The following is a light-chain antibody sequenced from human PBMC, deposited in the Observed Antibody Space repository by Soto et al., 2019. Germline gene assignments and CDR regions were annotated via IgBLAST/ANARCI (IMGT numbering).Light chain of an antibody. CDR1: SSDTAGYNY. CDR3: SSYTTSNTPLYV. CDR2: EVS. J-gene: IGLJ1*01. V-gene: IGLV2-14*01. Sequence: QSALTQPASVSGSPGQSITISCTGTSSDTAGYNYVSWYQQHPGKAPKLMIYEVSNRPSGVSKRFSGSQSGNTASLTISGLQAEDEANYYCSSYTTSNTPLYVFGTGTKLTVL.